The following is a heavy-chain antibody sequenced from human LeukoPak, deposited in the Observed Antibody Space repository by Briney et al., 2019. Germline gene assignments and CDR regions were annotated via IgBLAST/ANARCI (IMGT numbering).Heavy chain of an antibody. CDR1: GYSFSSHD. V-gene: IGHV1-8*01. CDR2: MNPKSGNT. D-gene: IGHD3-22*01. CDR3: ASALRVWHYDSSGYPDY. J-gene: IGHJ4*02. Sequence: ASVKVSCKASGYSFSSHDINWVRQATGQGLEWMGWMNPKSGNTDHAQKFQGRVTMSRNTSISVAYLELSSLRSEDTAVYYCASALRVWHYDSSGYPDYWGQGTLVTVSS.